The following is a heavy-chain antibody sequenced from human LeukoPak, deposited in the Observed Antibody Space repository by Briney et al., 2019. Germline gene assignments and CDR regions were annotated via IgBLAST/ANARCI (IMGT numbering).Heavy chain of an antibody. CDR1: GGSFSGYY. V-gene: IGHV4-34*01. CDR3: ARGGVTTRQHYYYGMDV. J-gene: IGHJ6*02. D-gene: IGHD4-17*01. CDR2: INHPGST. Sequence: KPSETLSLTCAVYGGSFSGYYWSWIRQPPGNGLEWIGEINHPGSTNYNPSLKSRITISVDTSKYQFSLKLSSVTAADSALYYCARGGVTTRQHYYYGMDVWGQGTTVTVSS.